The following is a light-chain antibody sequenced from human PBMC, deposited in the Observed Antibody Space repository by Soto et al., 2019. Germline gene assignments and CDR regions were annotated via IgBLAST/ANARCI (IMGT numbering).Light chain of an antibody. J-gene: IGLJ2*01. V-gene: IGLV2-11*01. CDR3: CSYAGSDTYVV. Sequence: QSAVTQPRSVSGSPGQSVTISCTGTSSDVGGYNYVSWYQQHPGKAPKLMIYDVGKRPSGVPDHFSGSKSGNTASLTISGLHAEDEADYYCCSYAGSDTYVVFGGGTKLTVL. CDR1: SSDVGGYNY. CDR2: DVG.